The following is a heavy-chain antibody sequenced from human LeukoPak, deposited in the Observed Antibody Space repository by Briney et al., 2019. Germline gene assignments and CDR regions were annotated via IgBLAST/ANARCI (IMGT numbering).Heavy chain of an antibody. V-gene: IGHV4-61*02. CDR1: GGSISSGSYY. J-gene: IGHJ3*02. D-gene: IGHD3-9*01. CDR2: IYTSGST. Sequence: SETLSLTCTVSGGSISSGSYYWSWIRQPAGKGLEWIGRIYTSGSTNYNPSLKSRVTISVDTSKNQFSLKLSSVTAADTAVYYCARDGILTGYAFDIWGQGTMVTVSS. CDR3: ARDGILTGYAFDI.